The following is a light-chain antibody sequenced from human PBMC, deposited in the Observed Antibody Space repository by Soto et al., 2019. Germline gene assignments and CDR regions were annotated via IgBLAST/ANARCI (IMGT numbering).Light chain of an antibody. Sequence: IEMAQTPSSLSASVENRVTITCRASQGISSYLAWYQQKPGKAPKLLIYAASTLQSGVPSRFSGSGSGTEFTLTISSLQSEDFAVYYCQQYNNWPWTFGQGTMVDI. CDR3: QQYNNWPWT. CDR2: AAS. CDR1: QGISSY. J-gene: IGKJ1*01. V-gene: IGKV1-9*01.